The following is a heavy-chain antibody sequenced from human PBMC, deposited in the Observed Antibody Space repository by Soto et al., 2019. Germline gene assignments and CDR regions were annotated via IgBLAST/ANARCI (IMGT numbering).Heavy chain of an antibody. CDR3: ARGGVYTSESPFDP. CDR2: SIPIFGTA. D-gene: IGHD2-2*02. Sequence: QVQLVQSGAEVKKPGSSVKVSCQASGGTFSSYAISWVRQAPGQGLGWMGGSIPIFGTANYAQKFQGRVTITADESTSTADMELSSLRSEDTAVYYWARGGVYTSESPFDPWGQGTLVTVSS. CDR1: GGTFSSYA. J-gene: IGHJ5*02. V-gene: IGHV1-69*12.